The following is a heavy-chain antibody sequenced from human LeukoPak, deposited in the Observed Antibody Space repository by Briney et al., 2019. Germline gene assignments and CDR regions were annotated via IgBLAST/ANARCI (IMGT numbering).Heavy chain of an antibody. V-gene: IGHV4-4*07. J-gene: IGHJ5*02. CDR3: ARGRDSSSWYTGWFDP. CDR1: GGSISSYY. CDR2: IYTSGST. D-gene: IGHD6-13*01. Sequence: PSETLSLTCTVSGGSISSYYWSWIRQPAGKGLEWIGRIYTSGSTNYNPSLKSRVTMSVDTSKNQFSLKLSSVTAADTAVYYCARGRDSSSWYTGWFDPWGQGTLVTVSS.